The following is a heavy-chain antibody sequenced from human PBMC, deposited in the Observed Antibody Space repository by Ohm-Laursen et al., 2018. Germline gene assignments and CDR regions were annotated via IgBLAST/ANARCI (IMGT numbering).Heavy chain of an antibody. CDR2: IYYSGST. CDR1: GGSISSSSYY. Sequence: SETLSLTCTVSGGSISSSSYYWGWIRQPPGKGLEWIGSIYYSGSTYYNPSLKSRVTISVDTSKNQFSLRLSSVTAADTAVYFCARHKRYTYGALTYWGQGTLVTVSS. CDR3: ARHKRYTYGALTY. V-gene: IGHV4-39*01. D-gene: IGHD5-18*01. J-gene: IGHJ4*02.